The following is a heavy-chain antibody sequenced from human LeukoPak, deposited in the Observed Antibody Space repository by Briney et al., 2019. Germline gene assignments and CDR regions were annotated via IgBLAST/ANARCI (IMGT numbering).Heavy chain of an antibody. Sequence: ASVKVSCKASGYTFTGYYMRWVRQAPGQGLEWMGWINPNSGGTNYAQKFQGRVTMTRDTSISTAYMELSRLRSDDTAVYYCARDALSYYYDSSGYGNWFDPWGQGTLVTVSS. V-gene: IGHV1-2*02. D-gene: IGHD3-22*01. CDR1: GYTFTGYY. CDR2: INPNSGGT. CDR3: ARDALSYYYDSSGYGNWFDP. J-gene: IGHJ5*02.